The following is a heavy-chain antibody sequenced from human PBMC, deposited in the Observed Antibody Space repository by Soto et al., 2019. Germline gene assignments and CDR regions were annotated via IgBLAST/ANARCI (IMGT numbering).Heavy chain of an antibody. J-gene: IGHJ5*02. CDR3: AKGTSSGWTWWFDP. CDR2: ISWNSGSI. D-gene: IGHD6-19*01. Sequence: EVHVVESGGGLVQPGRSLRLSCAASGFTFDDYAMHWVRQAPGKGLEWVSGISWNSGSIGYADSVKGRFTISRDNAKNSLYLQMNSLRAEDTALYYCAKGTSSGWTWWFDPWGQGTLVTVSS. V-gene: IGHV3-9*01. CDR1: GFTFDDYA.